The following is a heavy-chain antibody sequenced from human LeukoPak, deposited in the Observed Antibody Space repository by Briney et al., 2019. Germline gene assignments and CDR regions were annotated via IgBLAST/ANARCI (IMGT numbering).Heavy chain of an antibody. CDR3: ATEGYRDSY. CDR2: ISSSGSTI. Sequence: GGSLRLSCAASGFTFSSYEMNWVRQAPGKGLEWVSYISSSGSTIYYADSVKGRFTIPRDNAKNSLYLQMNSLRAEDTAVYYCATEGYRDSYWGQGTLVTVSS. V-gene: IGHV3-48*03. D-gene: IGHD6-13*01. CDR1: GFTFSSYE. J-gene: IGHJ4*02.